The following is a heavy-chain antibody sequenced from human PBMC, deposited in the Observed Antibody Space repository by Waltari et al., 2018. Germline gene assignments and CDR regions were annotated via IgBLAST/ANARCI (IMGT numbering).Heavy chain of an antibody. J-gene: IGHJ4*02. CDR1: GFTVGNNY. V-gene: IGHV3-66*01. CDR3: ARPSSGSHNY. D-gene: IGHD1-26*01. Sequence: DVQLVESGGGLVQPGGSLRLSCAASGFTVGNNYMSWVRQPPGKGLEWVSLIYSGGDAFYADAGKGRFTISRDNSKNTLYLQRNSLRAEDTAVYYCARPSSGSHNYWGRGTLVTVSS. CDR2: IYSGGDA.